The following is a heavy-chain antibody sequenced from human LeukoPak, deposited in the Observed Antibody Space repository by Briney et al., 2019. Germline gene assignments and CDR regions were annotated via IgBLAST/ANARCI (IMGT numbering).Heavy chain of an antibody. CDR1: GYTFTGYY. CDR3: ARDLGLGESFDY. J-gene: IGHJ4*02. CDR2: IIPILGIA. D-gene: IGHD2-21*01. Sequence: ASVKVSCKASGYTFTGYYMHWVRQAPGQGLEWMGRIIPILGIANYAQKFQGRVTITADKSTSTAYMELSSLRSEDTAVYYCARDLGLGESFDYWGQGTLVTVSS. V-gene: IGHV1-69*04.